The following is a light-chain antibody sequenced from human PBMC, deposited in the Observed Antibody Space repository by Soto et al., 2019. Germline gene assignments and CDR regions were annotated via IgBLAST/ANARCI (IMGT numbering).Light chain of an antibody. CDR3: QKFDYSPLT. J-gene: IGKJ4*01. Sequence: AIQLTQSPSSLSASVGDRVTITCRPSQVFSSAIAWYQHKPGKPPKLLIYDVSTLQSGVPSRFSGGGSGTDFTLIIDTLQPEDSATYYCQKFDYSPLTFGGGTKGDIK. CDR1: QVFSSA. CDR2: DVS. V-gene: IGKV1D-13*01.